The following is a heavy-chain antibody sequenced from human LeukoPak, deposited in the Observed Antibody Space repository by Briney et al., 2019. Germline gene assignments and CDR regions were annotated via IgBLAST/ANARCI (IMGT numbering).Heavy chain of an antibody. V-gene: IGHV1-2*02. CDR2: ITPNSGGT. Sequence: ASVKVSCKASGYTFTAYNIHWVRQAPGQGLEWMGWITPNSGGTNYAQKFQGRVTMTRDTSISTAYMELSSLKSDDTAVYYCARDRNSGSSLDIWGQGTMLTVSS. CDR1: GYTFTAYN. J-gene: IGHJ3*02. D-gene: IGHD6-6*01. CDR3: ARDRNSGSSLDI.